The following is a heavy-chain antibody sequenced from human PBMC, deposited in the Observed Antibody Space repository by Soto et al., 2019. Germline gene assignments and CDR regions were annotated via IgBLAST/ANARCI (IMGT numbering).Heavy chain of an antibody. D-gene: IGHD3-10*01. CDR1: GFSLSTSGVD. CDR3: AHRRLGEGGTAFDI. CDR2: IYWDDDK. V-gene: IGHV2-5*02. Sequence: QITLKESGPTLVKPTQTLTLTCTFSGFSLSTSGVDVGWIRQPPGKALEWLALIYWDDDKRYSPSLKSRLTITKDTSKNQVVLTMTNMDPVDTATYYCAHRRLGEGGTAFDIWCQGTMVTVSS. J-gene: IGHJ3*02.